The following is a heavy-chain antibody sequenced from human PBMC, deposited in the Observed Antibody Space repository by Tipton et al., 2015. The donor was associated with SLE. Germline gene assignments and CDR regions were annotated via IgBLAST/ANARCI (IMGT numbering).Heavy chain of an antibody. V-gene: IGHV4-59*11. Sequence: TLSLTCTVSGGSISSHSWSWIRQTPGKGLEWIGYIYYSGFTNYNPSVSSRVTISVDRSKNQFSLKLSSVTAADTAIYYCAREVNVISDSDAFDIWGRGTMVTVSS. CDR1: GGSISSHS. D-gene: IGHD3-10*01. J-gene: IGHJ3*02. CDR3: AREVNVISDSDAFDI. CDR2: IYYSGFT.